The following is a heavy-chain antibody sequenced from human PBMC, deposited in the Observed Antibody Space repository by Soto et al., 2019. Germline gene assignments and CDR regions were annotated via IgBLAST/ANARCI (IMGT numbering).Heavy chain of an antibody. CDR3: SRLISVAGSYYFYY. CDR1: GGFISSADYY. CDR2: IHDSGNS. V-gene: IGHV4-30-4*01. Sequence: SETLSLTCIVSGGFISSADYYWSGIRQPPGKGLEWIGYIHDSGNSNYNPSLKSRVAISVDTSKNQFSLNLSSVTVADTAVYYCSRLISVAGSYYFYYWGQGTLVTVSS. D-gene: IGHD6-19*01. J-gene: IGHJ4*02.